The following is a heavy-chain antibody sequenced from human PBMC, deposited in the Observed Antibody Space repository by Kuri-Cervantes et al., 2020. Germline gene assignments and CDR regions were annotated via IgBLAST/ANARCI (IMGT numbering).Heavy chain of an antibody. D-gene: IGHD5-24*01. CDR3: ARGRDGYNN. V-gene: IGHV3-48*02. J-gene: IGHJ4*02. CDR1: GFTFSSYS. CDR2: ISSSSSTI. Sequence: GGSLRLSCAASGFTFSSYSMDWVRQAPGKGLEWVSYISSSSSTIYYADSVKGRFTISRDNAKNSLYLQMKSLRDEDTAVYYCARGRDGYNNWGQGTLVTVSS.